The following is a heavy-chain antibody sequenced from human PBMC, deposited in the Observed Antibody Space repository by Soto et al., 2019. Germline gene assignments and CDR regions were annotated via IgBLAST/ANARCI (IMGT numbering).Heavy chain of an antibody. CDR3: GRGRSGQIVVFY. J-gene: IGHJ4*02. Sequence: WASVQVSWKASGYTFTGHYIHWVRQAPEQGPEWMGVICHESGATRYAQKFQGSVTMTKDTSKTTVYMELKNLSADDTAVYYCGRGRSGQIVVFYWGQGTPVTVSS. V-gene: IGHV1-2*02. D-gene: IGHD1-26*01. CDR1: GYTFTGHY. CDR2: ICHESGAT.